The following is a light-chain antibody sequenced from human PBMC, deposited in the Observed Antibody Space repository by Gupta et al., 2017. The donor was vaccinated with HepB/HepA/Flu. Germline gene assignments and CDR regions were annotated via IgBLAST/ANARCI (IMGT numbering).Light chain of an antibody. J-gene: IGKJ5*01. V-gene: IGKV3-20*01. CDR1: QSVSSNY. CDR2: GAS. Sequence: EIVLTQSPGTLSLSPGERATLSCRASQSVSSNYFAWYQQKPGQAPRLLIYGASGSATGIPDRFSGSGSGTDFTLTIIRLEPEDFAVYYFHHDCPSPITFGRGTRVEIK. CDR3: HHDCPSPIT.